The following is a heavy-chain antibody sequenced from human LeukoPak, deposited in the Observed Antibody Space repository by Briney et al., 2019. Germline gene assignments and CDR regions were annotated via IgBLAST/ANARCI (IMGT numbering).Heavy chain of an antibody. D-gene: IGHD4-17*01. CDR1: GGTFSSYA. Sequence: SVKVSCKAAGGTFSSYAISWVRQAPGQGLEWMGMIIPIFGTANYAQKFQGRVTITTDESTSTAYMELSSLRSEDTAVYYCARGTYYGDKRGRLNWFDPWGQGTLVTVSS. J-gene: IGHJ5*02. CDR3: ARGTYYGDKRGRLNWFDP. V-gene: IGHV1-69*05. CDR2: IIPIFGTA.